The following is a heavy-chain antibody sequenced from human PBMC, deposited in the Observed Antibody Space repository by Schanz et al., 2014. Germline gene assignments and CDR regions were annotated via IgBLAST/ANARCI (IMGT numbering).Heavy chain of an antibody. V-gene: IGHV3-21*01. Sequence: EVQLVESGGGLVKPGGSLRLSCTVSGFTVNNYAMNWVRQAPGKGLEWVSSISSTSSYIFYADSVKGRFTISRDNSKNTLYLQMNSLRSEDTAVYFCARDLSSLIQGDVWGKGTTVTVSS. J-gene: IGHJ6*04. D-gene: IGHD2-2*01. CDR3: ARDLSSLIQGDV. CDR2: ISSTSSYI. CDR1: GFTVNNYA.